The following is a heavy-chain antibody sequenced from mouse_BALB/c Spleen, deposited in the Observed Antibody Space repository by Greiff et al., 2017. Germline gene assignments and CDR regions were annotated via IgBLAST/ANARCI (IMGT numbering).Heavy chain of an antibody. Sequence: EVQRVESGGGLVKPGGSLKLSCAASGFTFSDYYMYWVRQTPEKRLEWVATISDGGSYTYYPDSVKGRFTISRDNAKNNLYLQMSSLKSEDTAMYYCARDHYGNPFAYWGQGTLVTVSA. V-gene: IGHV5-4*02. CDR3: ARDHYGNPFAY. J-gene: IGHJ3*01. CDR2: ISDGGSYT. D-gene: IGHD2-1*01. CDR1: GFTFSDYY.